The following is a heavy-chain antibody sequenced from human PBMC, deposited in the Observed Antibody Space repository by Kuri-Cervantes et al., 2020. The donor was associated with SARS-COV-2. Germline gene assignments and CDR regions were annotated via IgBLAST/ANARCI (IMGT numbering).Heavy chain of an antibody. Sequence: GESLKISCAASGFTFTNYALCWVRQAPGKGLEWVATISGGGKITHYADSVKGRFTMSRDNSQNTLYLQMNSLRAEDTAVYYCARLTGTTSSGAFDIWGQGTMVTVSS. CDR1: GFTFTNYA. CDR3: ARLTGTTSSGAFDI. V-gene: IGHV3-23*01. J-gene: IGHJ3*02. D-gene: IGHD1-7*01. CDR2: ISGGGKIT.